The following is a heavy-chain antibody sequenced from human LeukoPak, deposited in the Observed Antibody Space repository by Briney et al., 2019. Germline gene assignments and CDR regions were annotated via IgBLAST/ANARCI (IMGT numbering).Heavy chain of an antibody. CDR2: IYSGGST. D-gene: IGHD5-24*01. CDR3: ARVKEMETYYYGMDV. V-gene: IGHV3-53*01. Sequence: PGGSLRLSCAASGFTVSSNYMSWVRQAPGKGLEWVSVIYSGGSTYYADSVKGRFTISRDNSKNTLYLQMNSLRAEDTAVYYCARVKEMETYYYGMDVWGQGTTVTVSS. CDR1: GFTVSSNY. J-gene: IGHJ6*02.